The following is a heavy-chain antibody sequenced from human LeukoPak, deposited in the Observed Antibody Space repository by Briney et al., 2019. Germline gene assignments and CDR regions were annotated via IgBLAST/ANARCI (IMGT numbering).Heavy chain of an antibody. V-gene: IGHV4-4*02. CDR3: AKLGYSGYDLAY. CDR2: IYHSGST. Sequence: SETLSRTCSVSGGSISSSNWWSWVRQPPGKWLERIGEIYHSGSTNYNPSLKSRITASVDKSKNQFSLKLSSATAADTAVYYCAKLGYSGYDLAYWGQGTLVTVSS. CDR1: GGSISSSNW. D-gene: IGHD5-12*01. J-gene: IGHJ4*02.